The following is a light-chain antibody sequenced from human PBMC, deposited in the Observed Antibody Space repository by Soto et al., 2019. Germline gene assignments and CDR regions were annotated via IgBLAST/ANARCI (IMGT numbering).Light chain of an antibody. J-gene: IGKJ1*01. CDR3: QQSYSTPRT. V-gene: IGKV1-39*01. CDR2: SAS. Sequence: IRVTQWASTLSASAGDGGTIPCRASQGIXSYLNWYQQKPGKAPKFLXASASSLQRGGPSRLSGSGSGTDFTLTISSLQPEDFATYYYQQSYSTPRTFGQGTKVDIK. CDR1: QGIXSY.